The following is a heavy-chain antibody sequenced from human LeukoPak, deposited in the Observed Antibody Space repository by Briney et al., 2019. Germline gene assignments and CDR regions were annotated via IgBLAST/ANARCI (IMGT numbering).Heavy chain of an antibody. V-gene: IGHV3-48*01. CDR3: VRELAY. D-gene: IGHD1-1*01. CDR1: GFTFSTYM. Sequence: GGSLRLSCAASGFTFSTYMMNWVRQAPGKGLERLSYISSDSGAIYYADSVQGRFTISRDNAQKSLYLQMNSLRVEDTAVYYCVRELAYWGRGALVTVSS. J-gene: IGHJ4*02. CDR2: ISSDSGAI.